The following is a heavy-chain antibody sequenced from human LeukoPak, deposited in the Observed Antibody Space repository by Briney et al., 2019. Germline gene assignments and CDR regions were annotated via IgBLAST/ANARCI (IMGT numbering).Heavy chain of an antibody. J-gene: IGHJ5*02. D-gene: IGHD1-26*01. CDR1: GYTFTSNY. CDR3: ARVWESAFGNWFDP. V-gene: IGHV1-46*01. CDR2: ISPSGGST. Sequence: GASVKVSCKAFGYTFTSNYMHWVRQAPGQGPEWMGVISPSGGSTTYAQKFQGRVTLTRDMSTSTAYMELRSLRSDDTAVYYCARVWESAFGNWFDPWGQGTLVTVSS.